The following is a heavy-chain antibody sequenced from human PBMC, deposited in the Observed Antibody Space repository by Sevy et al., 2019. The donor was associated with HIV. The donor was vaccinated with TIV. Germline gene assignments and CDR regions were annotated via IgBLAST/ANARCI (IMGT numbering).Heavy chain of an antibody. Sequence: GGSLRLSCTSSGFTFGDYAMSWFRQAPGKGLEWVAFIRRNSHEPYGGTTEYAASVKGRFTISRDDSKSIAYLQMNNLKTEDTAVYYCTRALATADTPEYYFDYWGQGILVTVSS. CDR1: GFTFGDYA. V-gene: IGHV3-49*03. CDR2: IRRNSHEPYGGTT. D-gene: IGHD5-12*01. CDR3: TRALATADTPEYYFDY. J-gene: IGHJ4*02.